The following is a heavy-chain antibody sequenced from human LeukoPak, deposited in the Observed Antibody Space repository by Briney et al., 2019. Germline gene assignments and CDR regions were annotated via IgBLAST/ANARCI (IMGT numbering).Heavy chain of an antibody. CDR2: VSNSGGIT. J-gene: IGHJ4*02. V-gene: IGHV3-23*01. D-gene: IGHD3-3*01. CDR1: GFTFSSYS. CDR3: VKGITSHDFFSRGE. Sequence: GGSLRLSCAASGFTFSSYSVTWVRQAPGKGLEWVSGVSNSGGITYYADSVKGRFTISRDNSKNTLYLQMDSLSAEDTAVYYCVKGITSHDFFSRGEWGQGTLVTVSS.